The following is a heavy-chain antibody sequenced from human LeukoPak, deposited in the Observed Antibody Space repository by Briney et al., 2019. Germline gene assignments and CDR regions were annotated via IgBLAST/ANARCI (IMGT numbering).Heavy chain of an antibody. CDR2: IVPMVGVT. CDR1: GGTFSKNS. D-gene: IGHD2/OR15-2a*01. J-gene: IGHJ6*02. CDR3: ARVKAVGVPVAIDAYYSYGMDV. Sequence: SVKVSCKASGGTFSKNSISWVRQVPGQRLEWMGRIVPMVGVTAYAQKFQGRITITEDRSTNTAFMELSSLRSEDTAVYFCARVKAVGVPVAIDAYYSYGMDVWGQGTAVTVSS. V-gene: IGHV1-69*04.